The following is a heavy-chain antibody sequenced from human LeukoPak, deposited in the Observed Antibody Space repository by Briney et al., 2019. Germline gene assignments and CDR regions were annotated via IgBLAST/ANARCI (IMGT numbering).Heavy chain of an antibody. D-gene: IGHD5-18*01. CDR1: GVSISSYF. Sequence: SETLSLTCTVSGVSISSYFWSWIRQPAGKGLEWIGRIYTSGTTNYNTTLKSRVTISVDTSKNQFSLKLSSVTAADTAVYYCARVEYSYGNFDYWGQGTLVTVSS. J-gene: IGHJ4*02. CDR2: IYTSGTT. CDR3: ARVEYSYGNFDY. V-gene: IGHV4-4*07.